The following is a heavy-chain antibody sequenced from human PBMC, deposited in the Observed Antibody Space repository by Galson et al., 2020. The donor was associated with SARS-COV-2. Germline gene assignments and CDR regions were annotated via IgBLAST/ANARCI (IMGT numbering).Heavy chain of an antibody. J-gene: IGHJ4*02. D-gene: IGHD3-3*01. CDR2: FDPEDGET. Sequence: ASVKVSCKVSRYTLTELSMHWLRQAPVKGTEWMGGFDPEDGETLYAQKFQGRVTMTEDTSTDTAYMELSSLRSEDTAVYYCATDFAIFGVVKFDYWGQGTLVTVSS. CDR1: RYTLTELS. V-gene: IGHV1-24*01. CDR3: ATDFAIFGVVKFDY.